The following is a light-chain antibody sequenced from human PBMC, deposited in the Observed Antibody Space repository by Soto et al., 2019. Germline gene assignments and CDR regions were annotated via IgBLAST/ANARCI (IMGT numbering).Light chain of an antibody. CDR3: ASWDDSLNRYVG. Sequence: QSVLTQPPSASGTPGQTVTISCSGSSSNLGGNTVNWYQQLPGAAPKLLIYQNTQRPSGVPDRFSGSKSGSSASLAISGLQSEDEADYYCASWDDSLNRYVGFCGGTKLTVL. CDR2: QNT. CDR1: SSNLGGNT. J-gene: IGLJ2*01. V-gene: IGLV1-44*01.